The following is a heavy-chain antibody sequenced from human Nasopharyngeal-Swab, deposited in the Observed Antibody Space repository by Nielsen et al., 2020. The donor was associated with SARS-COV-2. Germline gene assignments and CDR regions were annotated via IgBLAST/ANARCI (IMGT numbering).Heavy chain of an antibody. D-gene: IGHD6-19*01. CDR3: ARETVAGTRPDY. CDR1: GFTFSSYW. CDR2: ISYDGSNK. Sequence: GSLKISCADSGFTFSSYWMSWVRQAPGKGLEWVAVISYDGSNKYYADSVKGRFTISRDNSKNTLYLQMNSLRAEDTAVYYCARETVAGTRPDYWGQGTLVTVSS. V-gene: IGHV3-30*03. J-gene: IGHJ4*02.